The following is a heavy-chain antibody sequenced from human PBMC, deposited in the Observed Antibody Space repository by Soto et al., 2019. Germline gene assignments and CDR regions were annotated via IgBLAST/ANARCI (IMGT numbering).Heavy chain of an antibody. J-gene: IGHJ6*04. D-gene: IGHD2-2*01. V-gene: IGHV3-30*18. CDR3: AKDRSRVPTAIDV. CDR2: VSFDGRNK. CDR1: GFAFSGYG. Sequence: GGSLRLSCAASGFAFSGYGMHWVRQAPGEGLEWVALVSFDGRNKFYADSVKGRFTISRDNSKNTLYLEMNSLRTEDTGVFYCAKDRSRVPTAIDVWGTGTTVTVSS.